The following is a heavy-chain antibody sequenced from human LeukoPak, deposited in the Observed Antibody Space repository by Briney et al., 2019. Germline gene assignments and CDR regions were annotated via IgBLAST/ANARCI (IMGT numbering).Heavy chain of an antibody. Sequence: GGSLRLSCAASGFTFSSCSMNWVRQAPGKGLEWVSSISSSSSYIYYADSVKSRFTISRDNAKNSLYLQMNSLRAEDTAVYYCARGGYYYDSSGLNMDVWGKGTTVTVSS. CDR3: ARGGYYYDSSGLNMDV. CDR2: ISSSSSYI. CDR1: GFTFSSCS. J-gene: IGHJ6*03. D-gene: IGHD3-22*01. V-gene: IGHV3-21*01.